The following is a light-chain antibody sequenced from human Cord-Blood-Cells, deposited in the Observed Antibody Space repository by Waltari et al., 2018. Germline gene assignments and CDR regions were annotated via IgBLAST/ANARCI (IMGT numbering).Light chain of an antibody. V-gene: IGLV2-14*03. Sequence: QSALTQPASVSGSPGQSITISCTGPSSDVGGHNYVSWYQQHPGKAPKLMIYDVSNRPSGVSNSFSGSKSGNTASLTISGLQAEDEADYYCSSYASSSTLVFGGGTKLTVL. J-gene: IGLJ3*02. CDR3: SSYASSSTLV. CDR2: DVS. CDR1: SSDVGGHNY.